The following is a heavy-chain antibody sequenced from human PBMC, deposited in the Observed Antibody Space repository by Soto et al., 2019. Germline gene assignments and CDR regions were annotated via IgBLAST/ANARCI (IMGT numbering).Heavy chain of an antibody. CDR1: GGSISSYY. D-gene: IGHD6-6*01. Sequence: SETLSLTCTVSGGSISSYYWSWIRQPPGKGLEWIGYIYYSGSTNYNPSLKSRVTISVDTSKNQFSLKLSSVTAADTAVYYCARDTAARPHGWFDPWGQGTLVTVSS. CDR3: ARDTAARPHGWFDP. CDR2: IYYSGST. V-gene: IGHV4-59*01. J-gene: IGHJ5*02.